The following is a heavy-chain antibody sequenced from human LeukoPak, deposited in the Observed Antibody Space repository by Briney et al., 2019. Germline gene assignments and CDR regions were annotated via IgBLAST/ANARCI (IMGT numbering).Heavy chain of an antibody. V-gene: IGHV1-2*02. CDR2: INPNSGGT. CDR3: ARVGHTSGWDFDY. Sequence: ASVEVSCKASGYTFTGHYIHWVRQAPGQGLEWMGFINPNSGGTNYAQKFQGRVTMTRDTSTTTAYMELRRVTSDDTAVYYCARVGHTSGWDFDYWGQGTLVTVSS. CDR1: GYTFTGHY. J-gene: IGHJ4*02. D-gene: IGHD6-19*01.